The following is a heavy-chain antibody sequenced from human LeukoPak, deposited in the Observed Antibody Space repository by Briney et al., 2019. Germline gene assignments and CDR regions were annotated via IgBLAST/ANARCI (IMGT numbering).Heavy chain of an antibody. Sequence: GGSLRLSCAASGFTFDDYAMHWVRQAPGKGLEWVSGISGSGGSTYYADSVKGRFTISRDNSKNTLYLQMNSLRAEDTAVYYCAKVGEVDEGYYFDYWGQGTLVTVSS. CDR1: GFTFDDYA. J-gene: IGHJ4*02. CDR3: AKVGEVDEGYYFDY. D-gene: IGHD3-10*01. CDR2: ISGSGGST. V-gene: IGHV3-23*01.